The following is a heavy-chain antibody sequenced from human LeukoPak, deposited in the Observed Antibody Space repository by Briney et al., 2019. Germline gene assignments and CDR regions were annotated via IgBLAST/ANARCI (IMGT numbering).Heavy chain of an antibody. J-gene: IGHJ3*02. CDR1: EFIISPYS. V-gene: IGHV3-7*01. CDR2: IKQDGSEK. D-gene: IGHD3-22*01. CDR3: ASAIHHHLASSGSFDI. Sequence: GGSLRLSCAASEFIISPYSMSWVRQAPGKGLEWVANIKQDGSEKYNVDSAKGRFTISRDNAKNSVSLQMHSLRVEDTAVYYCASAIHHHLASSGSFDIWGQGTMVTVSS.